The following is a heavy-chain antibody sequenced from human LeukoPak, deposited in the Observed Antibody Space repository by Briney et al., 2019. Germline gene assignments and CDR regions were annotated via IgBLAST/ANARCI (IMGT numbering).Heavy chain of an antibody. CDR2: IYYSGST. CDR3: AGSMAGTMAFDP. J-gene: IGHJ5*02. D-gene: IGHD6-19*01. V-gene: IGHV4-39*01. Sequence: SETLSLTCTVSGGSISSSSYYWGCIRQPPGKGLEWIGSIYYSGSTYYNPSLKSRVTISVDTSKNQFSLKLSSVTAADTAVYYCAGSMAGTMAFDPWGQGTLVTVSS. CDR1: GGSISSSSYY.